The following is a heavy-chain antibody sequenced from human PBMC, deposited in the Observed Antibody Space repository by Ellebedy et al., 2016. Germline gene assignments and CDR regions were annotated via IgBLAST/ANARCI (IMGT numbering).Heavy chain of an antibody. D-gene: IGHD2-15*01. J-gene: IGHJ5*02. V-gene: IGHV3-30-3*01. Sequence: GESLKISXAASGFTFSSYAMHWVRQAPGKGLEWVAVISYDGSNKYYADSVKGRFTISRDNSKNTLYLQMNSLRAEDTAVYYCARDADCSGGSCYSGWFDPWGQGTLVTVSS. CDR3: ARDADCSGGSCYSGWFDP. CDR2: ISYDGSNK. CDR1: GFTFSSYA.